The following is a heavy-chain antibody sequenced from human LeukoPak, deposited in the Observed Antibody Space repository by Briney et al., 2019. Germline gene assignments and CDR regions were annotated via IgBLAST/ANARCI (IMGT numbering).Heavy chain of an antibody. D-gene: IGHD3-10*01. Sequence: GGSLRLSCAASGFTFSSYWMHWVRQAPGKGLAWVSRINSDGSSTSYADSVKGRFTISRDNSKNTLYLQMNSLRAEDTAVYYCAKDPISMIRADTYFDYWGQGTLVTVSS. CDR3: AKDPISMIRADTYFDY. J-gene: IGHJ4*02. CDR1: GFTFSSYW. CDR2: INSDGSST. V-gene: IGHV3-74*01.